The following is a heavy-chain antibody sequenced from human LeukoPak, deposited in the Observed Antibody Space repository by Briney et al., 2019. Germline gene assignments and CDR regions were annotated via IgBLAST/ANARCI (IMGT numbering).Heavy chain of an antibody. CDR3: ARDLYGDYGGYYYYMDV. D-gene: IGHD4-17*01. Sequence: SVKVSCKASGGTFSSYAISWVRQAPGQGLEWMGGIIPIFGTANYAQKFQGRVTITADESTSTAYMELSSLRSEDTAVYYCARDLYGDYGGYYYYMDVWGKGTTVTVSS. V-gene: IGHV1-69*13. J-gene: IGHJ6*03. CDR1: GGTFSSYA. CDR2: IIPIFGTA.